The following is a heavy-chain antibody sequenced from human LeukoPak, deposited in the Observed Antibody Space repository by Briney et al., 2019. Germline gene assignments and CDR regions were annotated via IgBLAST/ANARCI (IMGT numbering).Heavy chain of an antibody. J-gene: IGHJ3*02. D-gene: IGHD4-23*01. CDR3: ATLTGGDDAFDI. CDR1: GGSISSYY. Sequence: SETLSLTCTVSGGSISSYYWSWIRQPPGKGLEWIGYIYYSGSTNYNPSLKSRVTISVDTSKNRFSLKLSSVTAADTAVYYCATLTGGDDAFDIWGQGTMVTVSS. CDR2: IYYSGST. V-gene: IGHV4-59*01.